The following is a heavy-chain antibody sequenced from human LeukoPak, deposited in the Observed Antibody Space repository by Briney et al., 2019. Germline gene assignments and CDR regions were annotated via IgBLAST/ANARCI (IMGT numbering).Heavy chain of an antibody. J-gene: IGHJ3*02. V-gene: IGHV4-61*02. CDR2: IYTSGST. D-gene: IGHD3-10*01. CDR3: AREEAYYYGSGSSYDAFDI. CDR1: GGSISSGSYY. Sequence: SQTPSLTCTVSGGSISSGSYYWSWIRQPAGKGLEWIGRIYTSGSTNYNPSLKSRVTISVDTSKNQFSLKLSSVTAADTAVYYCAREEAYYYGSGSSYDAFDIWGQGTMVTVSS.